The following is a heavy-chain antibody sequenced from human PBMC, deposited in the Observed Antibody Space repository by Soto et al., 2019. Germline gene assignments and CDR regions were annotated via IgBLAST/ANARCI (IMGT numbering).Heavy chain of an antibody. CDR3: ARSYHSSGYFYYYYGMDV. Sequence: GESLKISCKGSGYSFTSYWIGWVRQMPGKGLEWMGIIYPGGSDTRYSPSFQGQVTISADKSISTAYLQWSSLKASDTAMYYCARSYHSSGYFYYYYGMDVWGQGTTVTVSS. V-gene: IGHV5-51*01. J-gene: IGHJ6*02. CDR1: GYSFTSYW. CDR2: IYPGGSDT. D-gene: IGHD3-22*01.